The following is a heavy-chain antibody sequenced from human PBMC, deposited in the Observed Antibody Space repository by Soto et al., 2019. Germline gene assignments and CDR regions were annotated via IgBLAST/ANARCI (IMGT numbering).Heavy chain of an antibody. CDR2: INHSGST. Sequence: QVQLQQWGAGLLKPSETLSLTCAVYGGSFSGYYWSWIRQPPGKGLEWIGEINHSGSTNYNPSLKRRLTTSVDTSKNQFSPKLSCVIAADTAVYYCGRVRGWKRVYYYYYYYGMDVWGQGTTVTVSS. V-gene: IGHV4-34*01. D-gene: IGHD3-10*01. J-gene: IGHJ6*02. CDR1: GGSFSGYY. CDR3: GRVRGWKRVYYYYYYYGMDV.